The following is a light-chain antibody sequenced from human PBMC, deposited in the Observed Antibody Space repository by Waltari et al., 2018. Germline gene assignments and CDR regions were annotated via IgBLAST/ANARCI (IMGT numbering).Light chain of an antibody. CDR1: QGISSY. J-gene: IGKJ2*01. CDR2: AAS. CDR3: QQLNSYPRT. Sequence: DIQLTQSQSFLSASVGDRVPITCRASQGISSYLAWYQQKPGKAPKLLIYAASTLQSGVPSRFSGSGSGTEFTLTISSLQPEDFATYYCQQLNSYPRTFGQGTKLEIK. V-gene: IGKV1-9*01.